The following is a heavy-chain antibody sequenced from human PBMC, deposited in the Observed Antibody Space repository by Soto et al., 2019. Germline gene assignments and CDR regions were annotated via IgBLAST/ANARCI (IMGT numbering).Heavy chain of an antibody. CDR2: INSDGSST. J-gene: IGHJ3*01. D-gene: IGHD3-10*01. Sequence: GGSLRLSCAASGFTFSGYRMHWVRQAPGKGLVWVSRINSDGSSTDYADSVRGRFTVSRDSAKNSVYLEMTSLRVEDTALYYCARDGHRGPSDAFDVWGHGTMVTVSS. CDR3: ARDGHRGPSDAFDV. V-gene: IGHV3-74*01. CDR1: GFTFSGYR.